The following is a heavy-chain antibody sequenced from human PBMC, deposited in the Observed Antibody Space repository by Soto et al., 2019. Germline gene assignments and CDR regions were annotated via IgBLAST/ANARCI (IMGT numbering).Heavy chain of an antibody. CDR3: ASQRGIAARPDASAFDI. D-gene: IGHD6-6*01. CDR2: IYYSGST. V-gene: IGHV4-31*03. CDR1: GGSISSGGYY. J-gene: IGHJ3*02. Sequence: QVQLQESGPGLVKPSQTLSLTCTVSGGSISSGGYYWSWIRQHPGKGLEWIGYIYYSGSTYYNPSLKSRVTISVDTSKNQFSLKLSSVTAADTAVYYCASQRGIAARPDASAFDIWGQGTMVTVSS.